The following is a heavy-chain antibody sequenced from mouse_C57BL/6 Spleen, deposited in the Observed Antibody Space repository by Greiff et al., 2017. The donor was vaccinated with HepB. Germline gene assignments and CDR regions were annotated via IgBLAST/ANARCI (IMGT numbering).Heavy chain of an antibody. V-gene: IGHV1-7*01. CDR3: ARGIDYYGSSPYAMDY. Sequence: VQLQQSGAELAKPGASVKLSCKASGYTFTSYWMHWVKQRPGQGLEWIGYINPSSGYTTYNQKFKDKATLTADKSSSTDYMQLSSLTYEDSSVYYCARGIDYYGSSPYAMDYWGQGTSVTVSS. CDR1: GYTFTSYW. J-gene: IGHJ4*01. CDR2: INPSSGYT. D-gene: IGHD1-1*01.